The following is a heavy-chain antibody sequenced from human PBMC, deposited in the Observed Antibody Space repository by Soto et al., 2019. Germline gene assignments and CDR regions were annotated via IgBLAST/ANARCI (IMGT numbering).Heavy chain of an antibody. CDR3: ARLSYCSSTSCSTRTVYGMDV. Sequence: PSETLSLTCTVSGGSISSSSYYWGWIRQPPGKGLEWIGSIYYSGSTYYNPSLKSRVTISVDTSKNQFSLKLSSVTAADTAVYYCARLSYCSSTSCSTRTVYGMDVWGQGTTVTVSS. CDR2: IYYSGST. V-gene: IGHV4-39*01. D-gene: IGHD2-2*01. CDR1: GGSISSSSYY. J-gene: IGHJ6*02.